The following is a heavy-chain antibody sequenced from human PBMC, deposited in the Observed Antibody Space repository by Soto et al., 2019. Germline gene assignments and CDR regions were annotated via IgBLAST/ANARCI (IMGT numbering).Heavy chain of an antibody. CDR3: ARGYCGSTSCDNWFDP. V-gene: IGHV1-18*04. CDR1: GYTFTTFG. D-gene: IGHD2-2*01. Sequence: ASVKVSCKTSGYTFTTFGISWVRQAPGQGLEWMGWISAYNGNTNYAQKFQGRVTMTTDTSTSTAYMELRSLGSDDTAVYYCARGYCGSTSCDNWFDPWGQGTLVTVSS. J-gene: IGHJ5*02. CDR2: ISAYNGNT.